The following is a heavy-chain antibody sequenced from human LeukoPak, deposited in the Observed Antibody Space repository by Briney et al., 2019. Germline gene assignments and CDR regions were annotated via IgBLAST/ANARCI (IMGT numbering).Heavy chain of an antibody. CDR1: GFTFSSYA. Sequence: GGSLRLSCAASGFTFSSYAMSWFRQAPGKGLEWVSAISGSGGSTYYADSVKGRFTISRDNSKNTLYLQMNSLRAEDTAVYYCAKHGYSSSWYNWFDPWGQGTLVAVSS. CDR3: AKHGYSSSWYNWFDP. J-gene: IGHJ5*02. CDR2: ISGSGGST. V-gene: IGHV3-23*01. D-gene: IGHD6-13*01.